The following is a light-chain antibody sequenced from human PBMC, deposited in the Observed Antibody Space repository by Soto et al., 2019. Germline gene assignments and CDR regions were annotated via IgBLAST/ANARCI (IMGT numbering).Light chain of an antibody. CDR2: AAS. Sequence: DIQMTQSPSSLSASVGDRVTITCRASQAINNYLAWYQQKPGKVPTLLISAASTLQSGVPPRFSGSGSATDFTLTISRLQPEDAATYYCQKFSAVLTFGGGTKVEI. V-gene: IGKV1-27*01. CDR3: QKFSAVLT. CDR1: QAINNY. J-gene: IGKJ4*01.